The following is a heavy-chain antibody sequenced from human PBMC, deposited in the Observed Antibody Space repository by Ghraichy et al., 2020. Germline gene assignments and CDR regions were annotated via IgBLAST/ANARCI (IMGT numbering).Heavy chain of an antibody. Sequence: ASVKVSCKASGYTFTGYYMHWVRQAPGQGLEWMGWINPNSGGTNYAQKFQGWVTMTRDTSISTAYMELSRLRSDDTAVYYCARGRNGLRYFDRGYGMDVWGQGTTVTVSS. J-gene: IGHJ6*02. CDR3: ARGRNGLRYFDRGYGMDV. CDR2: INPNSGGT. CDR1: GYTFTGYY. V-gene: IGHV1-2*04. D-gene: IGHD3-9*01.